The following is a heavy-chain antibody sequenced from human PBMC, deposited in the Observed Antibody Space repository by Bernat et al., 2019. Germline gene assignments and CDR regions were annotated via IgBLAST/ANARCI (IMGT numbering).Heavy chain of an antibody. CDR3: ARPTIYDSSGYYFDY. J-gene: IGHJ4*02. Sequence: QLQLQESGPGLVNPSETLSLTCTVSGGSITSSIYYWGWIRQPPGKGLEWIGSIYYSGSTYYNPSLKSRVTISVNTSKNQFSLKLRSVTAADTAVYYCARPTIYDSSGYYFDYWGQGTLVTVSS. CDR1: GGSITSSIYY. D-gene: IGHD3-22*01. V-gene: IGHV4-39*01. CDR2: IYYSGST.